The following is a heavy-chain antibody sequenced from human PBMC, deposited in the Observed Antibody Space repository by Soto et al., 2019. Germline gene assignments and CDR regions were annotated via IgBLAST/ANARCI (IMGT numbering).Heavy chain of an antibody. CDR3: ATSGYSGYGMDV. Sequence: GGSLRLSCAASGFTFSDYSMNWVRQAPGKGLEWVSSISSSSTNIYYADSVKGRYTISRDNAKNSLYLQMNSLRAEDTAVYYCATSGYSGYGMDVWGKGTTVTVSS. J-gene: IGHJ6*04. V-gene: IGHV3-21*01. D-gene: IGHD5-12*01. CDR1: GFTFSDYS. CDR2: ISSSSTNI.